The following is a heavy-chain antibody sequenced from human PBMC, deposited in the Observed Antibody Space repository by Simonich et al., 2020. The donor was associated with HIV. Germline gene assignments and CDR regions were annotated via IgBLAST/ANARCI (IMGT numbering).Heavy chain of an antibody. CDR1: GYTFTNYF. CDR3: ARGTRFDY. CDR2: INPYNLNT. J-gene: IGHJ4*02. Sequence: QVQLVQSGAEVKKPGASVKVSCKASGYTFTNYFITWVRQAPGQGLEWMGWINPYNLNTNYAQKLQELQGRVTMTTDTSTSTVYMELRSLTSDDTAAYYCARGTRFDYWGQGTLVIVSS. V-gene: IGHV1-18*01. D-gene: IGHD1-7*01.